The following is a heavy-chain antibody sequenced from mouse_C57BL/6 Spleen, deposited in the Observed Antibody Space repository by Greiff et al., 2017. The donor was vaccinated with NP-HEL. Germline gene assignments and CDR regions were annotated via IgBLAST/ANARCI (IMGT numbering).Heavy chain of an antibody. Sequence: DVKLVESGGDLVKPGGSLKLSCAASGFTFSSYGMSWVRQTPDKRLEWVATISSGGSYTYYPDSVKGRFTISRDNAKNTLYLQMSSLKSEDTAMYYCARTTVAAGYFDVWGTGTTVTVSS. V-gene: IGHV5-6*02. CDR1: GFTFSSYG. J-gene: IGHJ1*03. CDR3: ARTTVAAGYFDV. CDR2: ISSGGSYT. D-gene: IGHD1-1*01.